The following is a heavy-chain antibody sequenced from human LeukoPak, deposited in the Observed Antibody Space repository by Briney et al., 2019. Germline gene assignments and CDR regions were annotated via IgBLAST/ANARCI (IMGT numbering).Heavy chain of an antibody. CDR3: AREYSSSALGS. CDR2: TNPSGGST. Sequence: ASVKVSCKASGYTFTSYYMHWVRQAPGQGLEWMGITNPSGGSTSYAQKFQGRVTMTRDMSTSTVYMELSSLRSEDTAVYYCAREYSSSALGSWGQGTLVTVSS. CDR1: GYTFTSYY. D-gene: IGHD6-6*01. V-gene: IGHV1-46*01. J-gene: IGHJ4*02.